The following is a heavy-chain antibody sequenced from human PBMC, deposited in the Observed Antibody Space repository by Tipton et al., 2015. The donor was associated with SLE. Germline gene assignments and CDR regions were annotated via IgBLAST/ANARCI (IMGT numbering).Heavy chain of an antibody. CDR1: GGSISSGGYS. CDR2: IYHSGST. V-gene: IGHV4-30-2*01. CDR3: ARAPGLRYAFDI. D-gene: IGHD5-12*01. Sequence: TLSLTCAVSGGSISSGGYSWSWIRQPPGKGLEWIGYIYHSGSTNYNPSLKSRVTISVDTSKNQFSQKLSSVTAADTAVYYCARAPGLRYAFDIWGQGTMVTVSS. J-gene: IGHJ3*02.